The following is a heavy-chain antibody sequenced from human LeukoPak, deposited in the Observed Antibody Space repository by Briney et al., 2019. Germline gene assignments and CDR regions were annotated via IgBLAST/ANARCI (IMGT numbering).Heavy chain of an antibody. J-gene: IGHJ4*02. D-gene: IGHD2-21*02. CDR1: GESFSPYY. V-gene: IGHV4-34*01. CDR2: INHSGST. CDR3: ARGGFYCGGDCYVDY. Sequence: SESLSLTCAVYGESFSPYYWSGIRQPPGKGLEWRGEINHSGSTNYNPYLKSRVTISVDTSKNQFSLRLSSGTAADTAVYYCARGGFYCGGDCYVDYWGQGPLVTVSS.